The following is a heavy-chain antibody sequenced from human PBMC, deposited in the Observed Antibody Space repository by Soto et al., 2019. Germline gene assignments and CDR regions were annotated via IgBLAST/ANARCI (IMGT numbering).Heavy chain of an antibody. V-gene: IGHV1-69*06. D-gene: IGHD2-2*01. J-gene: IGHJ6*02. Sequence: QVQLVQSGTEVKKPGSSVKVSCKASGGTLSNNAISWVRQAPGQGLEWMGGIIPLSATTNYAQKFQGRVTITADRSTIKAYMELTSLTSEDTDVYYFARGFDDRGIVVVPAVHTWYYGMDVWGQGTKVTVSS. CDR3: ARGFDDRGIVVVPAVHTWYYGMDV. CDR1: GGTLSNNA. CDR2: IIPLSATT.